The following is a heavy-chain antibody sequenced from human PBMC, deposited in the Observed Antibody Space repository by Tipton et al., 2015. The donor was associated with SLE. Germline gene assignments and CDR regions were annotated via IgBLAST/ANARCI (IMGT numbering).Heavy chain of an antibody. D-gene: IGHD3-3*01. CDR2: IYYSGST. V-gene: IGHV4-34*01. CDR1: GGSFSGYY. J-gene: IGHJ3*02. CDR3: ASTLVLRFLEWTYGAFDI. Sequence: TLSLTCAVYGGSFSGYYWGWIRQPPGKGLEWIGSIYYSGSTYYNPSLKSRVTISVDTSKNQFSLKLSSVTAADTAVYYCASTLVLRFLEWTYGAFDIWGQGTMVTVSS.